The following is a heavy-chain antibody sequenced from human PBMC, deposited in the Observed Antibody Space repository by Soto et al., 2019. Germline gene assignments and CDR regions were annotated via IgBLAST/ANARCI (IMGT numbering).Heavy chain of an antibody. J-gene: IGHJ4*02. D-gene: IGHD1-7*01. CDR2: ITYDGSFQ. CDR3: AKDRVGGTFYTPLAF. CDR1: GFNFDNYG. Sequence: EGSLRLSCQASGFNFDNYGMHWVRQAPGKGLEWVAVITYDGSFQYYADSVKGRFTISRDNSKNTLSLHLNTLKPEDTAVYHCAKDRVGGTFYTPLAFWGQGTLVTVSS. V-gene: IGHV3-30*18.